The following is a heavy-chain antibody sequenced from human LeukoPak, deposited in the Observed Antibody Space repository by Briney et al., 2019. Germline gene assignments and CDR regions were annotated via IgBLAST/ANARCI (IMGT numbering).Heavy chain of an antibody. V-gene: IGHV3-23*01. CDR3: AKGTGYSSIWYSFDY. D-gene: IGHD6-13*01. J-gene: IGHJ4*02. CDR1: GFTFSSYA. Sequence: GGSLRLSCAASGFTFSSYAMSWVRQAPGKGLEWVSAISGSGGSTYYADSVKGRFTISRDNSKNTLYLQMNSLRAEDTAVYYCAKGTGYSSIWYSFDYWGQGTLVTVSS. CDR2: ISGSGGST.